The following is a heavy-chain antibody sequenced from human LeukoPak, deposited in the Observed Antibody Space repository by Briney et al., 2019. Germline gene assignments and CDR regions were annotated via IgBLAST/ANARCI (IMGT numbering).Heavy chain of an antibody. CDR2: MTGGGDTT. D-gene: IGHD4-11*01. Sequence: GGSLRLSCAASGFTFTNYALGWVRQAPGRGLEWVSSMTGGGDTTYYADSVKGRFTIPRDTSKNTLYLQMNSLRAEDTAMYYCVRDLDHYSPWGQGTLVTVSS. CDR3: VRDLDHYSP. CDR1: GFTFTNYA. J-gene: IGHJ5*02. V-gene: IGHV3-23*01.